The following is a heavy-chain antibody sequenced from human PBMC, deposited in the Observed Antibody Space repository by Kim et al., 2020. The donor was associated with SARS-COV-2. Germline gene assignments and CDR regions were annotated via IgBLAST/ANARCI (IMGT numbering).Heavy chain of an antibody. Sequence: SVKVTCKASGGTFSSYAISWVRQAPGQGLEWMGGIIPIFGTANYAQKFQGRVTITADESTSTAYMELSSLRSEDTAVYYCARDNWFARSFDYWGQGTLVTVSS. CDR3: ARDNWFARSFDY. D-gene: IGHD3-10*01. CDR2: IIPIFGTA. CDR1: GGTFSSYA. V-gene: IGHV1-69*13. J-gene: IGHJ4*02.